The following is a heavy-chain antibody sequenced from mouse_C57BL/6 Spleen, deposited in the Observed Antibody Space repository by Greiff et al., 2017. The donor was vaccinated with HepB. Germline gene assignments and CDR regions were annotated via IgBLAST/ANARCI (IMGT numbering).Heavy chain of an antibody. CDR1: GFTFSSYA. Sequence: EVQRVESGEGLVKPGGSLKLSCAASGFTFSSYAMSWVRQTPEKRLEWVAYISSGGDYIYYADTVKGRFTISRDNARNTLYLQMSSLKSEDTAMYYCTRGSNGYYGYFDYWGQGTTLTVSS. CDR2: ISSGGDYI. J-gene: IGHJ2*01. V-gene: IGHV5-9-1*02. D-gene: IGHD2-3*01. CDR3: TRGSNGYYGYFDY.